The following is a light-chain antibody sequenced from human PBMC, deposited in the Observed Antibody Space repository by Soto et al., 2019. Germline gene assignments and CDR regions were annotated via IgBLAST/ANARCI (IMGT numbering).Light chain of an antibody. Sequence: QSALTQPASVSGSPGQSITISCAGTSSDVGGYKYVSWYQQHPGKAPKLMIYEVTNRPSGVSNRFSGSKSGNTASLTISGLQAEDEADYYCSSFTTSSTLEFGGGTKLTVL. CDR2: EVT. V-gene: IGLV2-14*01. CDR1: SSDVGGYKY. J-gene: IGLJ3*02. CDR3: SSFTTSSTLE.